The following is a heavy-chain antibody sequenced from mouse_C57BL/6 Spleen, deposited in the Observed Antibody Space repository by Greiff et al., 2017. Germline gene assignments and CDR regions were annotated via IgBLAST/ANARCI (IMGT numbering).Heavy chain of an antibody. CDR3: ARRGGSGDY. J-gene: IGHJ2*01. CDR1: GYTFTSYW. D-gene: IGHD1-1*01. Sequence: VQLQQPGAELVKPGASVKLSCKASGYTFTSYWMQWVKQRPGQGLEWIGEIDPSDSYTNYNQKFKGKATLTVDTSSSTAYMQLRSLTSEDSAVYYCARRGGSGDYWGKGTTLTVSS. V-gene: IGHV1-50*01. CDR2: IDPSDSYT.